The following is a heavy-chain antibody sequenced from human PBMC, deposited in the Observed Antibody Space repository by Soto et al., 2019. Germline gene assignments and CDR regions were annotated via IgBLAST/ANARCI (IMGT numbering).Heavy chain of an antibody. D-gene: IGHD6-13*01. Sequence: EVQLVESGGGLVKPGGSLRLSCAASGFNFGGSSMNWVRQAPGKGLEWVSSISDSGGFIKYADSVKGRFTISRDNAKNSLFLQMDSLRAEDTAVYYCVTSSSWYYFHWGQGTLVTVSS. CDR3: VTSSSWYYFH. J-gene: IGHJ4*02. CDR2: ISDSGGFI. CDR1: GFNFGGSS. V-gene: IGHV3-21*01.